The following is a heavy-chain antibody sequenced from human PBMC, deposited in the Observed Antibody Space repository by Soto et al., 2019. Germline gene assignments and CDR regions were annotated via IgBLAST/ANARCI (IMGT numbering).Heavy chain of an antibody. CDR3: ATSIAVAGSKFDY. CDR1: GFTFSSYA. J-gene: IGHJ4*02. V-gene: IGHV3-30-3*01. D-gene: IGHD6-19*01. Sequence: QVQLVESGGGVVQPGRSLRLSCAASGFTFSSYAMHWVRQAPGKGLEWVAVISYDGSNKYYADSVKGRFTISRDNSKNTLYLQMNSLRAEDTAVYYCATSIAVAGSKFDYWGQGTLVTVSS. CDR2: ISYDGSNK.